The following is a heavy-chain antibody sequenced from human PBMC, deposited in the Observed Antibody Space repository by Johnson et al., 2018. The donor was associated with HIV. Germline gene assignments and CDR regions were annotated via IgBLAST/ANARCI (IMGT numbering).Heavy chain of an antibody. CDR1: GFTFSTYA. Sequence: QLVESGGGLVQPVGSLRLSCAASGFTFSTYAMSWVRQAPGKGLEWVSAISGSGGSTYYADSVKGRFTISRDNSKNTLYLQMNSLRAEDTAVYYCAKEVEGIRLGELSSRGAFDIWGQGTMVTVSS. J-gene: IGHJ3*02. V-gene: IGHV3-23*04. CDR3: AKEVEGIRLGELSSRGAFDI. D-gene: IGHD3-16*02. CDR2: ISGSGGST.